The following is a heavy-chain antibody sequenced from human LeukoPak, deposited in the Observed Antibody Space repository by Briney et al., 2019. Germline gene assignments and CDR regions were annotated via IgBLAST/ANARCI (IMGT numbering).Heavy chain of an antibody. Sequence: GGSLTLSCAASGFTFSRYWMHWVRQAPGTGLVWFSRIYSDGSITDYADSVKGRFTISRDNAQNTVSLQMTSLRADDAAVYYCSRGDCTSTTCHNCFDPWGQGTLVTVSS. CDR3: SRGDCTSTTCHNCFDP. CDR1: GFTFSRYW. J-gene: IGHJ5*02. V-gene: IGHV3-74*01. D-gene: IGHD2-2*01. CDR2: IYSDGSIT.